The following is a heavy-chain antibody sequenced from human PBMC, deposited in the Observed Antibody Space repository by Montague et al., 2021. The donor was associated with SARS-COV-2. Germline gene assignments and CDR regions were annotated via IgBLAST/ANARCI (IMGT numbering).Heavy chain of an antibody. V-gene: IGHV4-59*13. CDR2: MYYSGST. Sequence: SETLSLTYTVSGGSISSYCWSWIRQPPGKGLEWIGYMYYSGSTNYNPSLKSRVTLSVDTSKNQFSLKLSSVTAADTAVYYCARDFDYWGQGTLVTVSS. J-gene: IGHJ4*02. CDR3: ARDFDY. CDR1: GGSISSYC.